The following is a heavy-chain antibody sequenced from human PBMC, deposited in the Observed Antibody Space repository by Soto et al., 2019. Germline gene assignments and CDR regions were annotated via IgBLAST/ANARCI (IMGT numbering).Heavy chain of an antibody. CDR1: GGSISSYY. CDR2: IYYSGST. V-gene: IGHV4-59*01. CDR3: ARDGEGYYDSSGYPYYYYGMDV. D-gene: IGHD3-22*01. Sequence: LSLTCTVSGGSISSYYWSWIRQPPGKGLEWIGYIYYSGSTNYNPSLKSRVTISVDTSKNQISLKLSSVTAADTAVYYCARDGEGYYDSSGYPYYYYGMDVWGQGTTVTVSS. J-gene: IGHJ6*02.